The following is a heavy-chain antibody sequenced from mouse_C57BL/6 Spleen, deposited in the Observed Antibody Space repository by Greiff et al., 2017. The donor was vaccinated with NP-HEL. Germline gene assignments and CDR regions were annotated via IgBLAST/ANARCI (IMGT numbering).Heavy chain of an antibody. CDR1: GYTFTDYN. J-gene: IGHJ2*01. Sequence: EVQLQQSGPELVKPGASVKLSCKASGYTFTDYNMHWVKQSHGKSLEWIGYINPNNGGTSYTQKFKGKATLAVNKSSSTAYMQIRSLTSEDSAVYYCARLLDYFDYWGQGTTLTVSS. V-gene: IGHV1-22*01. CDR3: ARLLDYFDY. CDR2: INPNNGGT.